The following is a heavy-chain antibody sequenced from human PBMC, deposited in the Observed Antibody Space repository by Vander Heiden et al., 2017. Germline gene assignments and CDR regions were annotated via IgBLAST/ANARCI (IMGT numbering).Heavy chain of an antibody. Sequence: EAQLVESGGGSVQPGGSLRLSCAVSGFTFRSYWMQWVRQPPGKGLVWVSRINSDGGNTIYADSVKGRFTSSRDNAKNTLYLQMNSLRAEDTAVYYCARGVNHAFDIWGQGTVVTVSS. CDR3: ARGVNHAFDI. V-gene: IGHV3-74*01. J-gene: IGHJ3*02. CDR1: GFTFRSYW. CDR2: INSDGGNT.